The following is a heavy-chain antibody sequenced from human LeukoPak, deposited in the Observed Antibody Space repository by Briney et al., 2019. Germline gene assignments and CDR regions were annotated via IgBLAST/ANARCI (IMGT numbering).Heavy chain of an antibody. V-gene: IGHV1-69*06. J-gene: IGHJ4*02. CDR1: GGTFSSYA. CDR2: IIPIFGTA. Sequence: VASVKVSCKASGGTFSSYAISWVRQAPGQGLEWMGGIIPIFGTANYAQKFQGRVTITADKSTSTAYMELSSLRSEDTAVYYCASSVDTAMVTGGYYFDYWGQGTLVTVSS. CDR3: ASSVDTAMVTGGYYFDY. D-gene: IGHD5-18*01.